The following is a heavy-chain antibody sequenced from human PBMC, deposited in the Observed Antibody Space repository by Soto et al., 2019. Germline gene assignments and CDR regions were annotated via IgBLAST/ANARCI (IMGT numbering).Heavy chain of an antibody. V-gene: IGHV3-30-3*01. D-gene: IGHD3-3*02. CDR3: ARVHSIYYYYGMDV. CDR1: GFTFSSYA. Sequence: GGSLRLSCAASGFTFSSYAMHWVRQAPGKGLEWVAVISYDGSNKYYADSVKGRFTISRDNSKNTLYLQMNSLRAEDTAVYYCARVHSIYYYYGMDVWGQGTTVTVSS. CDR2: ISYDGSNK. J-gene: IGHJ6*02.